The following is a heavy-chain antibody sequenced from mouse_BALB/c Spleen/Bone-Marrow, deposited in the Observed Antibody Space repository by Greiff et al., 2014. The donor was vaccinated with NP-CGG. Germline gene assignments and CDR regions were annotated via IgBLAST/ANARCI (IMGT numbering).Heavy chain of an antibody. J-gene: IGHJ4*01. V-gene: IGHV1S41*01. CDR2: IAPGTGTT. D-gene: IGHD2-3*01. Sequence: DLVKPGASVKLSCKASGYTFTNFWINWIKQRPGQGLEWIGRIAPGTGTTHYNEMFKGKATLTVDTSSSTAYIQLSSLSSEDSAVYFCARYDYAMDYWGQGTSVTVSS. CDR3: ARYDYAMDY. CDR1: GYTFTNFW.